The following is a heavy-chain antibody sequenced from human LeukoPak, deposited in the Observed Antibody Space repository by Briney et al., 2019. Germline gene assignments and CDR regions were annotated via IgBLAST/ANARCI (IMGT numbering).Heavy chain of an antibody. CDR1: GFTLSSYA. V-gene: IGHV3-23*01. CDR3: AKDRAYYYDSRADFDY. J-gene: IGHJ4*02. CDR2: ISVSGNT. D-gene: IGHD3-22*01. Sequence: GGSLRLSCAASGFTLSSYAMSWVRQGPGKGLEWVSAISVSGNTYHADSVKGRFTISRDNSKNTLYLQMNSLRAEDTAVYYCAKDRAYYYDSRADFDYWGQGILVTVSS.